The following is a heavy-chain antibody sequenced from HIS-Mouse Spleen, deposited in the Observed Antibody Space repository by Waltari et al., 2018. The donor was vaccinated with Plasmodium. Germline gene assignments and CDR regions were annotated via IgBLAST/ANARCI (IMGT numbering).Heavy chain of an antibody. CDR3: ARVRPGYYFDY. V-gene: IGHV4-34*01. J-gene: IGHJ4*02. D-gene: IGHD6-6*01. CDR2: INHSGST. Sequence: QVQLQQWGAGLLKPSETLSLTCAVYVGSFGGSYWHWIRQPPGKGLEWIGEINHSGSTNYNPSLKSRVTISVDTSKNQFSLKLSSVTAADTAVYYCARVRPGYYFDYWGQGTLVTVSS. CDR1: VGSFGGSY.